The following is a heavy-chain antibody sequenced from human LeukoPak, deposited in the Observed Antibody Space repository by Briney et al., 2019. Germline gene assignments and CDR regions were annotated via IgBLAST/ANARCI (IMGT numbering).Heavy chain of an antibody. CDR2: ISSSSSYI. D-gene: IGHD2-2*01. J-gene: IGHJ4*02. CDR1: GFTFSSYE. Sequence: PGGSLRLSCAASGFTFSSYEMNWVRQAPGKGLEWVSSISSSSSYIYYADSVKGRFTISRDNAKNSLYLQMNSLRAEDTAVYYCARGAPAALEDWGQGTLVTVSS. CDR3: ARGAPAALED. V-gene: IGHV3-21*01.